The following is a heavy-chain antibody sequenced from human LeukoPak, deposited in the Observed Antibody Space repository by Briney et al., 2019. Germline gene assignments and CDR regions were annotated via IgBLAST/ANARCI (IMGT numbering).Heavy chain of an antibody. CDR2: ISSSSSYI. CDR3: ARGNLIGVDY. Sequence: GGSLRLSCAASGFTFSSYAMSWVRQAPGKGLEWVSSISSSSSYIYYADSVKGRFTISRDNAKNSLYLQMNSLRAEDTAVYYCARGNLIGVDYWGQGTLVTVSS. D-gene: IGHD3-22*01. CDR1: GFTFSSYA. V-gene: IGHV3-21*01. J-gene: IGHJ4*02.